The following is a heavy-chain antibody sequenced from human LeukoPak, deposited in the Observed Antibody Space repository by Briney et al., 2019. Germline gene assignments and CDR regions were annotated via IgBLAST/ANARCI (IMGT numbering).Heavy chain of an antibody. J-gene: IGHJ6*03. V-gene: IGHV5-51*01. CDR3: ARHRRITMVRGVKPHYYYYYMDV. CDR1: GYSFTSYW. CDR2: IYPGDSDT. Sequence: GESLKISCKGSGYSFTSYWIGWVRQMPGKGLEWMRIIYPGDSDTRYSPSFQGQVTISADKSISTAYLQWSSLKASDTAMYYCARHRRITMVRGVKPHYYYYYMDVWGKGTTVTVSS. D-gene: IGHD3-10*01.